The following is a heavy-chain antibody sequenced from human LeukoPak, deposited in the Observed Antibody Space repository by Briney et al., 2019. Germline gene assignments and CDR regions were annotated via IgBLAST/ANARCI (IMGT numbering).Heavy chain of an antibody. CDR1: GGSFSGYY. D-gene: IGHD1-26*01. CDR3: ARITSTGSGSYYDFLGNFDY. CDR2: IYYSGST. Sequence: SEALSLTCAVYGGSFSGYYWGWIRQPPGKGLEWIGSIYYSGSTYYNPSLKSRVTISVDTSKNQFSLKLSSVTAADTAVYYCARITSTGSGSYYDFLGNFDYWGQGTLVTVSS. J-gene: IGHJ4*02. V-gene: IGHV4-39*01.